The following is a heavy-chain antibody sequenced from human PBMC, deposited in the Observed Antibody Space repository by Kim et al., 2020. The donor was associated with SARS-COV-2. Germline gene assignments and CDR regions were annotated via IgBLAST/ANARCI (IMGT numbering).Heavy chain of an antibody. CDR2: NT. J-gene: IGHJ5*02. CDR3: AIGVGATPFDP. Sequence: NTNYAQRLQGRATMTTDTSTRTAYMELRSLRSDDTAVYYCAIGVGATPFDPWGQGTLVTVSS. V-gene: IGHV1-18*01. D-gene: IGHD1-26*01.